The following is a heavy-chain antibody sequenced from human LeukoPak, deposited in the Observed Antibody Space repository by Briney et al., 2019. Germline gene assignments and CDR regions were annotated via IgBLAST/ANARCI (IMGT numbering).Heavy chain of an antibody. Sequence: PGGSLRLSCAASGFTFSSYWMSWVRQAPGKGLEWVSSISSSSSYIYYADSVKGRFTISRDNAKNSLYLQMNSLRAEDTAVYYCARESGYVEYYFDYWGQGTLVTVSS. CDR2: ISSSSSYI. V-gene: IGHV3-21*01. J-gene: IGHJ4*02. D-gene: IGHD5-12*01. CDR1: GFTFSSYW. CDR3: ARESGYVEYYFDY.